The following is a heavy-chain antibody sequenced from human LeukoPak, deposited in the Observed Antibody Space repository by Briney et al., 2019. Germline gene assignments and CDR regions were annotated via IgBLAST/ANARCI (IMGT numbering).Heavy chain of an antibody. CDR3: ARVRDSRGWYYFDY. Sequence: AAVTVSLKASAGTFSSYTISWVRQAPGQGLEWMGRSIPILGIANYAQKFQGRVTITADKSTSTAYMELSSLRSEDTAVHYCARVRDSRGWYYFDYWGQGTLVTV. CDR1: AGTFSSYT. D-gene: IGHD6-19*01. J-gene: IGHJ4*02. V-gene: IGHV1-69*02. CDR2: SIPILGIA.